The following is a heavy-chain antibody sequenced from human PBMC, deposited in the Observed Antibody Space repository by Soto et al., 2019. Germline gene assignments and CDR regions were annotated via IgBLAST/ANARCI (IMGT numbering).Heavy chain of an antibody. CDR2: INPNSGGT. J-gene: IGHJ4*02. CDR1: GYTFTGYY. CDR3: ARDDYDFWSGYCDY. Sequence: ASVKVSCKASGYTFTGYYMHWVRQAPGQGLERMGWINPNSGGTNYAQKFKGRVTMTRDTSISTAYMELSRLRSDGTAVYFCARDDYDFWSGYCDYWGQGTLVTVSS. D-gene: IGHD3-3*01. V-gene: IGHV1-2*02.